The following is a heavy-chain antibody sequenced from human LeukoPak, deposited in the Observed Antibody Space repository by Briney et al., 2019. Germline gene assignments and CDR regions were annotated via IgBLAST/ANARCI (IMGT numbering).Heavy chain of an antibody. J-gene: IGHJ3*02. V-gene: IGHV4-4*07. CDR2: IYSSGST. CDR3: ARVRGMYINDAFDI. D-gene: IGHD3-16*01. Sequence: SETLSLTCTVSGGSFSSYYWSWIRQPAGEGLEWIGRIYSSGSTNYNPSLKSRVTMSVDTSKNQFSLNLSSVTAADTAVYYCARVRGMYINDAFDIWGRGTMVTVSS. CDR1: GGSFSSYY.